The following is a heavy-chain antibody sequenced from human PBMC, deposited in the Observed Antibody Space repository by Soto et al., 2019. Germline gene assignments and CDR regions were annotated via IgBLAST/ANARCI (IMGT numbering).Heavy chain of an antibody. V-gene: IGHV3-7*01. CDR2: IKQDGSEK. J-gene: IGHJ4*02. D-gene: IGHD3-22*01. CDR3: AREYDSSGYPFDY. CDR1: GFTFSSYA. Sequence: EVQLLESGGGLVQPGGSLRLSCAASGFTFSSYAMSWVRQAPGKGLEWVANIKQDGSEKYYVDSVKGRFTISRDNAKNSLYLQMNSLRAEDTAVYYCAREYDSSGYPFDYWGQGTLVTVSS.